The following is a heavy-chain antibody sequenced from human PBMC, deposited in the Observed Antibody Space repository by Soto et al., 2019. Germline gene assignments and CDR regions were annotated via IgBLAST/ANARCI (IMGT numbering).Heavy chain of an antibody. D-gene: IGHD6-6*01. J-gene: IGHJ5*02. V-gene: IGHV1-2*02. CDR1: GFSFTGYY. CDR3: AKDLTRQLAYWLDP. Sequence: ASVKVSCKASGFSFTGYYIHWLRQAPGQGLEWMGWINAHSGGTEYAQKFQGRVTLTRDTSIATAYLTLTSLTSDDTALYYCAKDLTRQLAYWLDPWGQGTQVTVSA. CDR2: INAHSGGT.